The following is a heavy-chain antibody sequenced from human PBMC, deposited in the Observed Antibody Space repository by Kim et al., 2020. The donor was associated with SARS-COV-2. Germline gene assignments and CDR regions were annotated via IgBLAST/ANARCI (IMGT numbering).Heavy chain of an antibody. V-gene: IGHV4-39*01. J-gene: IGHJ4*02. CDR1: GDSISSSFNY. Sequence: SETLSLTCTVSGDSISSSFNYWGLIRQPPGKGLEWIGSVYHSGTTYDSPSLKSRVTVSVDTSKNEFSLKVTSVTAADTAVYFCARLPHDSSGYVDCWGQGILVTVSS. D-gene: IGHD3-22*01. CDR2: VYHSGTT. CDR3: ARLPHDSSGYVDC.